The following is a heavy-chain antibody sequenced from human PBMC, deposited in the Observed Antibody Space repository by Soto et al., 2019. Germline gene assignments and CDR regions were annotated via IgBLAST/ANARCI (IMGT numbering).Heavy chain of an antibody. CDR3: ARVGDMYYRMPYYYYGMDV. CDR1: GFTFSSYA. CDR2: ISGSGVST. D-gene: IGHD3-10*01. J-gene: IGHJ6*02. V-gene: IGHV3-23*01. Sequence: GGSLRLSCAASGFTFSSYAMSWVRQAPGKGLEWVSAISGSGVSTYYADSVKGRFTISRDNSKNTLYLQMNSLRAEDTDVYYCARVGDMYYRMPYYYYGMDVWGPGPTLTVS.